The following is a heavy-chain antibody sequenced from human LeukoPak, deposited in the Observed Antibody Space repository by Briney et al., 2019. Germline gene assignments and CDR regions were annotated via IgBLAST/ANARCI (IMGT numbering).Heavy chain of an antibody. CDR1: GYTFTDYF. Sequence: ASVKVSCKPFGYTFTDYFIHWVRQAPGQGLEWMGWINPNSSDTTYAQKFQGRVTMTRDTSINTGYMELSRLTSDDTAVYYCTRRRHESTAGFDYWGQGALVTVSS. J-gene: IGHJ4*02. CDR3: TRRRHESTAGFDY. CDR2: INPNSSDT. D-gene: IGHD6-19*01. V-gene: IGHV1-2*02.